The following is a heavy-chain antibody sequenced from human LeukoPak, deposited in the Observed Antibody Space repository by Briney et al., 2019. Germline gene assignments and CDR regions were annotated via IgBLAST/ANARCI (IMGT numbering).Heavy chain of an antibody. V-gene: IGHV3-74*01. J-gene: IGHJ4*02. CDR3: ARLPAYCSSTSCYYDY. Sequence: GGSLRLSCAASGFTFSNYWMHWVRQAPGKGLVWASRISADESSTAYADSVKGRFTISRDNAKNTLYLQMNSLRAEDTAVYYCARLPAYCSSTSCYYDYWGQGTLVTVSS. CDR1: GFTFSNYW. D-gene: IGHD2-2*01. CDR2: ISADESST.